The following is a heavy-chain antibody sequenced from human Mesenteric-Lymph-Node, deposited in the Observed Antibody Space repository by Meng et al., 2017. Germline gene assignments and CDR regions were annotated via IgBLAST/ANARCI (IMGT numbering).Heavy chain of an antibody. CDR1: LDSIRGTKW. V-gene: IGHV4-4*02. CDR3: ARGYYDSSGYGYWYFDL. CDR2: IDNRGST. Sequence: QMTPAGPCPALVNPSGTPSPTCAVSLDSIRGTKWLSWVRRPPGKGLYWIGQIDNRGSTYYNPSLKSRVTISVDTSKNQFSLKLSSVTAADTAVYYCARGYYDSSGYGYWYFDLWGRGTLVTVSS. J-gene: IGHJ2*01. D-gene: IGHD3-22*01.